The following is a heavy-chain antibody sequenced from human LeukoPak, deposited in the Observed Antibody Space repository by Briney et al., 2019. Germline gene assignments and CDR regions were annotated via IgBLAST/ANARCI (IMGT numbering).Heavy chain of an antibody. CDR3: ARNVSFGVPNEKAFDI. CDR1: GFTFSSYS. J-gene: IGHJ3*02. Sequence: QPGGSLRLSCAASGFTFSSYSMNWVRQAPRKGLEWVSYISSSSSTIYYADSVKGRFTISRDNAKNSLYLQMNSLRAEDTAVYYCARNVSFGVPNEKAFDIWGQGTMVTVSS. CDR2: ISSSSSTI. V-gene: IGHV3-48*01. D-gene: IGHD3-3*01.